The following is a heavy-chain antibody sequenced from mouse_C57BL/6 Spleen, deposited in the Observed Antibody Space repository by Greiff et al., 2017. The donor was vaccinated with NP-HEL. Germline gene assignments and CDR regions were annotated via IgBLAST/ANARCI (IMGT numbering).Heavy chain of an antibody. CDR2: IYPGDGDT. CDR3: AREPGSSYEYYYAMDY. J-gene: IGHJ4*01. D-gene: IGHD1-1*01. CDR1: GYAFSSSW. Sequence: VQLKQSGPELVKPGASVKISCKASGYAFSSSWMNWVKQRPGKGLEWIGRIYPGDGDTNYNGKFKGKATLTADKSSSTAYMQLSSLTSEDSAVYFCAREPGSSYEYYYAMDYWGQGTSVTVSS. V-gene: IGHV1-82*01.